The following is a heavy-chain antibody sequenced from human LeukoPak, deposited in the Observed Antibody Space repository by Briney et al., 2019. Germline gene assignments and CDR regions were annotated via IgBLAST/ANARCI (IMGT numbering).Heavy chain of an antibody. V-gene: IGHV3-23*01. Sequence: AGSLTLSCAPSTFTSSSKAMSCVSHAQGNVLEWVSAISRSGGSTYYADSVKGRFTISRDNSKNTLYLQMNSLRAEDTAVYYCAKDLPIYSDGYHVNWGQGTLVTVSS. J-gene: IGHJ4*02. CDR1: TFTSSSKA. CDR2: ISRSGGST. D-gene: IGHD5-18*01. CDR3: AKDLPIYSDGYHVN.